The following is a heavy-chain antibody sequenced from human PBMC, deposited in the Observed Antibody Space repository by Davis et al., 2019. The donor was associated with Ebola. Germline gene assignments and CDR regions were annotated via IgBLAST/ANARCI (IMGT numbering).Heavy chain of an antibody. CDR3: ATLRRTITGMDDGFDI. D-gene: IGHD1-20*01. V-gene: IGHV5-51*01. J-gene: IGHJ3*02. Sequence: GESLKISCKDSGNSFTSHWIGWVRQMPGKGLEWMGIIYTGDSDTRYSPSFRGQVTISAGKSISTAYLQWSSLKASDTAMYYCATLRRTITGMDDGFDIWGQGTMVTVSS. CDR1: GNSFTSHW. CDR2: IYTGDSDT.